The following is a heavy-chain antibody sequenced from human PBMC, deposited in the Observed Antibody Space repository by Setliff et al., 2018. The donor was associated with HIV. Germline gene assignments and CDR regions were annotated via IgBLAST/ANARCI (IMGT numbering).Heavy chain of an antibody. J-gene: IGHJ4*02. V-gene: IGHV4-39*01. D-gene: IGHD4-17*01. CDR3: ARHTDYGDYAFDN. Sequence: PSETLSLTCTVSGGSISSSSNYWSWIRQPPGKGLEWIGSIYYSGSTYYNPSLKSRVTISVYTSKNQFTLKLSSVAAADTAVYYCARHTDYGDYAFDNWGQGTLVTVSS. CDR1: GGSISSSSNY. CDR2: IYYSGST.